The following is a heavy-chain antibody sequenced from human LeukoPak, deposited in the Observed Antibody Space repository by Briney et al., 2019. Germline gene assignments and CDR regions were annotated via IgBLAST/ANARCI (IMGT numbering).Heavy chain of an antibody. J-gene: IGHJ4*02. D-gene: IGHD2-15*01. CDR3: ARGREYCSGGSCYSADPNGPFGY. CDR2: FDPEDGEI. CDR1: GYTLTELS. Sequence: GASVKVSCKVSGYTLTELSMHWVRQAPGKGLEWMGGFDPEDGEIIYAQKFQGRVTMTEDTSTDTAYMELSSLRSEDTAVYYCARGREYCSGGSCYSADPNGPFGYWGQGTLVTVSS. V-gene: IGHV1-24*01.